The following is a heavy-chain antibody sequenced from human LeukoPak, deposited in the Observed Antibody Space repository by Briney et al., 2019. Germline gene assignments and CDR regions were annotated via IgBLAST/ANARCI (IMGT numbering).Heavy chain of an antibody. Sequence: ASVKVSCKASGYTFTGYYMHWVRQAPGQGLEWMGWINPNSGGTNYAQKFQGWVTMTRDTSISTAYMELSRLRSDDTAVYHCARENVDSSGPTRWGPTYDAFDIWGQGTMVTVSS. D-gene: IGHD6-25*01. CDR3: ARENVDSSGPTRWGPTYDAFDI. CDR1: GYTFTGYY. CDR2: INPNSGGT. J-gene: IGHJ3*02. V-gene: IGHV1-2*04.